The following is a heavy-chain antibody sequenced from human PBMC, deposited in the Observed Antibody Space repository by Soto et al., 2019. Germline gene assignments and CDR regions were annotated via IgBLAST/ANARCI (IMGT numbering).Heavy chain of an antibody. J-gene: IGHJ3*01. Sequence: EVQVSESGGGLVQPGGSLRLSCATSGFTFSNYPMNWVRQAPGKGLEWVSGISAGGDRTYYADSVKGRFTIFRDNSKTTVYLQMNGLRPDDTAVYYCATWHEREHAYDVWGQGTTVTVSS. D-gene: IGHD1-1*01. V-gene: IGHV3-23*01. CDR3: ATWHEREHAYDV. CDR1: GFTFSNYP. CDR2: ISAGGDRT.